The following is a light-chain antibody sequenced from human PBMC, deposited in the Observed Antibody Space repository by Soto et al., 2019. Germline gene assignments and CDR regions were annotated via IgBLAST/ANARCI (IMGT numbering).Light chain of an antibody. Sequence: QSVLTQPASVSGSPGHSITIFCTGTSSDIGIYNFVSWYQQHPGKAPKLMIYNVYSRPSGVSSRFSGSKSGNTASLTISWLQAEEEADSYCNSYTSASTYVFGTGTKVTVL. CDR2: NVY. J-gene: IGLJ1*01. V-gene: IGLV2-14*03. CDR1: SSDIGIYNF. CDR3: NSYTSASTYV.